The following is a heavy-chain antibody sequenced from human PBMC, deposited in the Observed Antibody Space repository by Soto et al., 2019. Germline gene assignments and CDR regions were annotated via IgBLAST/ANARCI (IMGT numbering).Heavy chain of an antibody. V-gene: IGHV3-23*01. D-gene: IGHD2-15*01. CDR2: ISGSGGST. CDR1: GFTFSSDA. CDR3: AKDLVGSNADYYDY. Sequence: PGGSLRLSCASSGFTFSSDAMSWVRQAPGKGMEWVAAISGSGGSTYYADSVKGRFTISRENSKNTLYLQMNSLRAEDAAVYYCAKDLVGSNADYYDYWGQGTLVTV. J-gene: IGHJ4*02.